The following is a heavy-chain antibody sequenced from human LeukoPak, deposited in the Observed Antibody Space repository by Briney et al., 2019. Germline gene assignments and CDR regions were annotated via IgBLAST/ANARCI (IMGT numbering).Heavy chain of an antibody. CDR1: GFTFSSYA. J-gene: IGHJ4*02. D-gene: IGHD2-15*01. V-gene: IGHV3-23*01. CDR2: ISGGGGST. CDR3: ANNSPYCSGGSCPKELYY. Sequence: GGSLRLSCAASGFTFSSYAMSWLRQAPGKGLEWVSAISGGGGSTFYVDSVKGRFTISRDNSKNTLYLQMNSLRAEDTAVYYCANNSPYCSGGSCPKELYYWGQGTLVTVSS.